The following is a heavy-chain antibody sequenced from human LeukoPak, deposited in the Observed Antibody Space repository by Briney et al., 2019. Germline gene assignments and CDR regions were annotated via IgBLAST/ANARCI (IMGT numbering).Heavy chain of an antibody. J-gene: IGHJ6*03. Sequence: PSGTLSLTFPVSGGSIIPYYWSGIRQPPGKGLGWIGYIYYTENTNYNPSLKSRVTISLDTSRNQFSLRLSSVTAADTAVYYCARGLGSSSSNMDVWAKGTTVTVSS. CDR1: GGSIIPYY. CDR2: IYYTENT. D-gene: IGHD6-6*01. V-gene: IGHV4-59*01. CDR3: ARGLGSSSSNMDV.